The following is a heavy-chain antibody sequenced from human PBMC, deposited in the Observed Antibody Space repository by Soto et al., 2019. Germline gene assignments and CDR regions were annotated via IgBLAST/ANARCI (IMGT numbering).Heavy chain of an antibody. CDR3: ARERTHLRYSSGWSGGAFDI. Sequence: PGGSLRLSCAASGFTFSSYGMHWVRQAPGKGLEWVAVIWYDGSNKYYADSVKGRFAISRDNSKNTLYLQMNSLRAEDTAVYYCARERTHLRYSSGWSGGAFDIWGQGTMVTVSS. D-gene: IGHD6-19*01. J-gene: IGHJ3*02. CDR2: IWYDGSNK. V-gene: IGHV3-33*01. CDR1: GFTFSSYG.